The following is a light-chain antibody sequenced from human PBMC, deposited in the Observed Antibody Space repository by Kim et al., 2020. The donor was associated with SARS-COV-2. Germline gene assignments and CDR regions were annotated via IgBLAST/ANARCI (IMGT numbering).Light chain of an antibody. V-gene: IGLV3-19*01. CDR3: VSRDSSGNLYV. J-gene: IGLJ1*01. CDR2: GKN. CDR1: SLRIYY. Sequence: ALGQTVNSTCQGDSLRIYYASGSQQNPGQAPTLVIFGKNNRPSGIPDRFSGANSGDTTSLTISGTQAEDDADYDCVSRDSSGNLYVFGPGTKVTVL.